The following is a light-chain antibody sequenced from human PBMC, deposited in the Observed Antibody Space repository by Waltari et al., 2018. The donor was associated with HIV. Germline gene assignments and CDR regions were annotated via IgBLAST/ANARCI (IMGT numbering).Light chain of an antibody. CDR1: QSSRSW. CDR3: QQYSRPMYT. V-gene: IGKV1-5*03. J-gene: IGKJ2*01. CDR2: KAS. Sequence: DIQMTQSPSTLSASVGDRVTLTCRASQSSRSWLAWYQQKPGKAPRLLIYKASSLESGVPSRFSGSGSGTEFTLTISSLHPDDFATYYCQQYSRPMYTFGQGTKLEIK.